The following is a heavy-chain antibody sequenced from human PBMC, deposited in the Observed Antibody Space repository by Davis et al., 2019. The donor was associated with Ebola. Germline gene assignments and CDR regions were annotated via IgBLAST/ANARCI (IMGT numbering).Heavy chain of an antibody. D-gene: IGHD1-1*01. J-gene: IGHJ4*02. Sequence: PSETLSLTCAASGFTFSSYAMHWVRQAPGKGLEWVAVISYDGSNKYYADSVKGRFTISRDNSKNTLYLQMNSLRAEDTAVYYCAKVTGSFDYWGQGTLVTVSS. V-gene: IGHV3-30-3*01. CDR2: ISYDGSNK. CDR3: AKVTGSFDY. CDR1: GFTFSSYA.